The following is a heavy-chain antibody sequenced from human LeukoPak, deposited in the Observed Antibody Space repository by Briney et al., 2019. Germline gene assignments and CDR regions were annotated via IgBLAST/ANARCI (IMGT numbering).Heavy chain of an antibody. J-gene: IGHJ5*02. V-gene: IGHV4-39*01. Sequence: PSGTLSLTCTVSGGSISSSSYYWGWIRQPPGKGLEWIGSIYYSGSTYYNPSLKSRVTISVDTSKNQFSLKLSSVTAADTAVYYCARHHKNPSRFDPRGQGTLVTASS. CDR1: GGSISSSSYY. CDR2: IYYSGST. CDR3: ARHHKNPSRFDP.